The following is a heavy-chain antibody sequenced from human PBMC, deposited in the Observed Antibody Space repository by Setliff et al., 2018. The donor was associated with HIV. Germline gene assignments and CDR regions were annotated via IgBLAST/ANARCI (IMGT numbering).Heavy chain of an antibody. CDR2: FDLAEDEI. J-gene: IGHJ4*03. CDR3: AKTIAAAATLPFDF. D-gene: IGHD6-13*01. Sequence: ASVKVSCKVSGYTFIELSRHWVRQAPGKGLEWMGGFDLAEDEITYAQKFQGRVTMTEDTSIDTAYMELSSLTSEDTAVYYCAKTIAAAATLPFDFWGQGTMVTVSS. CDR1: GYTFIELS. V-gene: IGHV1-24*01.